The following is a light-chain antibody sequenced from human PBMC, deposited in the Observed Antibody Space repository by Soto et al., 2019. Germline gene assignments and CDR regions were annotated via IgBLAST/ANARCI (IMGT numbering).Light chain of an antibody. CDR1: QSVSSY. CDR3: QQRSNWPVT. J-gene: IGKJ1*01. Sequence: ELVLTQSPATLSLSTREGATLSCRASQSVSSYLAWYQQKPGQAPRLLIYDASNRATGIPAWFSGSGSGTDFTLIISSLEPEDFAVYYCQQRSNWPVTFGLGTKVDIK. CDR2: DAS. V-gene: IGKV3-11*01.